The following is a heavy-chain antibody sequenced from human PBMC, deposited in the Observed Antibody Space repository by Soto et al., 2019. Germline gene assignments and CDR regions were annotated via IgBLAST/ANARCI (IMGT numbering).Heavy chain of an antibody. CDR1: GGTFSSYA. CDR2: IIPISETT. V-gene: IGHV1-69*01. J-gene: IGHJ6*02. D-gene: IGHD2-2*01. CDR3: ARSQGSSTSLDIYYYSFYAMDV. Sequence: QVQLVQSGAEVKKPGSSVKVSCKASGGTFSSYAISWVRQAPGQGLEWMGGIIPISETTNYAQKFQGRVTFTADASKRTAYMALSSLTTEDPPLPYRARSQGSSTSLDIYYYSFYAMDVWGQGTTVTVSS.